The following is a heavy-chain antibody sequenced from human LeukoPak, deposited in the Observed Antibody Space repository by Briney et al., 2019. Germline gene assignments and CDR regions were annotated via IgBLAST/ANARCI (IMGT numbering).Heavy chain of an antibody. Sequence: GGSLRLSCAASGFTFSSYGMHWVRQAPGKGLEWVAFIWYDGSNKYYADSVKGRFTISRDNSKNTLYLQMNSLRAEDTAVYYCARDLSVRRGYSYNLDYWGQGTLVTVSS. D-gene: IGHD5-18*01. V-gene: IGHV3-33*01. CDR1: GFTFSSYG. CDR2: IWYDGSNK. CDR3: ARDLSVRRGYSYNLDY. J-gene: IGHJ4*02.